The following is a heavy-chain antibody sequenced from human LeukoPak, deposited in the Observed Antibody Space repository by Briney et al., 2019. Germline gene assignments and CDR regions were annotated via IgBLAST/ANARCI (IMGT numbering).Heavy chain of an antibody. V-gene: IGHV3-11*01. D-gene: IGHD3-22*01. CDR2: ISNSGSTI. Sequence: GGSLRLSCAASGFTFSDFYMNWIRQAPGKGLEWVSYISNSGSTIYYADSVKGRFTISRDNAKNSLYLQMNSLRAEDTAVYYCARSADSSGYFREITLYYFDYWGQGTLVTVSS. CDR3: ARSADSSGYFREITLYYFDY. J-gene: IGHJ4*02. CDR1: GFTFSDFY.